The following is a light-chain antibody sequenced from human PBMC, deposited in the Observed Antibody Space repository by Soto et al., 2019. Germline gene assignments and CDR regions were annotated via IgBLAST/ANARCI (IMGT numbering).Light chain of an antibody. CDR3: SSYATTSALYV. J-gene: IGLJ1*01. CDR2: DVT. V-gene: IGLV2-14*03. CDR1: SSDIGDSNY. Sequence: QSVLTQPASVSGSPGQSITISCTGTSSDIGDSNYVSWYQQHPGKAPKLMIYDVTSRPSGVSNRFSGSKSGNTASLTISGLQAEDEADYYCSSYATTSALYVSGTGTKVTVL.